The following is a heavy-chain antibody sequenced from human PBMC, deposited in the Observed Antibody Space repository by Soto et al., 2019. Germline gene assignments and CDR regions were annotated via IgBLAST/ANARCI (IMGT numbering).Heavy chain of an antibody. CDR2: ISGGSGDST. CDR1: GFTFSNYA. CDR3: AKNQPSWATRAAFDY. Sequence: GGSLRLSCAASGFTFSNYAMNWVRQAPGKGLEWVSGISGGSGDSTFYADSVEGRFTISRDNSKNTLHLQMNSLRTEDTAVYYCAKNQPSWATRAAFDYWGQGTLVTVSS. D-gene: IGHD2-2*01. J-gene: IGHJ4*02. V-gene: IGHV3-23*01.